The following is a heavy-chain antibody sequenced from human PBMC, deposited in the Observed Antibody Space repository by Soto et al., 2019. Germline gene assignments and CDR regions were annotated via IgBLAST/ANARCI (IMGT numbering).Heavy chain of an antibody. CDR3: ARDPPLVVPPDSYFDY. CDR1: GGTFSSYT. CDR2: IIPILGIA. J-gene: IGHJ4*02. Sequence: GASVKVSCKASGGTFSSYTISWVRQAPGQGLEWMGRIIPILGIANYAQKFQGRVTITADKSTSTAYMELSSLRSEDTAVYYCARDPPLVVPPDSYFDYWGQGTLVTVSS. V-gene: IGHV1-69*04. D-gene: IGHD3-9*01.